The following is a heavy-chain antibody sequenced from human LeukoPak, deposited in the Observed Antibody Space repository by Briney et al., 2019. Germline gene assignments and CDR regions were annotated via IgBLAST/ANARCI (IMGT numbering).Heavy chain of an antibody. Sequence: SETLSLTCAVSGSSISSGYYWGWIRQPPGKGLEWIGSIYHSGSTYYNPSLKSRVTISVDTSKNQFSLNLSSVTAADMAVYYCARGRAIPAAMDCWGQGTLVTGSS. D-gene: IGHD2-2*01. CDR3: ARGRAIPAAMDC. V-gene: IGHV4-38-2*01. J-gene: IGHJ4*02. CDR2: IYHSGST. CDR1: GSSISSGYY.